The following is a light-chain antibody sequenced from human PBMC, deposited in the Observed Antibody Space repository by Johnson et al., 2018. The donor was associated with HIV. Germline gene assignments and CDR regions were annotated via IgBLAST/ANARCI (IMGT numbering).Light chain of an antibody. CDR2: ENN. Sequence: QSVLTQPPSVSAAPGQKVTISCSGSSSNIGNNYVSWYQQLPGTAPKLLIYENNKRPSGIPDRFSGSKSGTSATLGITGLPPEDEADYYCGLWDCLSACYVFGTGTKVTVL. CDR1: SSNIGNNY. J-gene: IGLJ1*01. V-gene: IGLV1-51*02. CDR3: GLWDCLSACYV.